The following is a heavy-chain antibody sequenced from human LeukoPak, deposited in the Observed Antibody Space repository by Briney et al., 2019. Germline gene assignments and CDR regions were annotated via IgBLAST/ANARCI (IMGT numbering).Heavy chain of an antibody. J-gene: IGHJ3*02. D-gene: IGHD3-22*01. CDR1: GYSFTSYW. CDR2: IYPGDSDT. CDR3: ARVGYYDSSGYYHHDAFDI. Sequence: GESLKISCKGSGYSFTSYWIGWVRQMPGKGLEWMGIIYPGDSDTRYSPSFQGQVTISADKSISTAYLQWSSLKAPDTAMYYCARVGYYDSSGYYHHDAFDIWGQGTMVTVSS. V-gene: IGHV5-51*01.